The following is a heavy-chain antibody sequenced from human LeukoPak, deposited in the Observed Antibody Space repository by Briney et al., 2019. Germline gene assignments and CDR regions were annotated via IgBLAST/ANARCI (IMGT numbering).Heavy chain of an antibody. Sequence: PGGSLRLSCAASGFTFSSYAMQWVRQAPGKGLEWVALISYDGNNKYYADSVKGRFTISRDNSKNTLYLQMTSLGAEDTAVYYCVRSYFPNWFDPWGQGTLVTVSS. CDR1: GFTFSSYA. V-gene: IGHV3-30-3*01. J-gene: IGHJ5*02. CDR2: ISYDGNNK. D-gene: IGHD3-10*01. CDR3: VRSYFPNWFDP.